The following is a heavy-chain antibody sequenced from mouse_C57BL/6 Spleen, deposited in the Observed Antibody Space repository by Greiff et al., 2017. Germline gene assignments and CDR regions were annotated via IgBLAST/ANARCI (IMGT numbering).Heavy chain of an antibody. Sequence: VQLQQSGPELVKPGASVKISCKASGYAFSSSWMNWVKQRPGKGLEWIGRIYPGDGDTNYNGKFKGKATLTADKSSSTAYMQLSSLTSEDSAVYFCERGTGDYAMDYWGQGTSVTVSS. J-gene: IGHJ4*01. CDR3: ERGTGDYAMDY. CDR2: IYPGDGDT. CDR1: GYAFSSSW. D-gene: IGHD4-1*01. V-gene: IGHV1-82*01.